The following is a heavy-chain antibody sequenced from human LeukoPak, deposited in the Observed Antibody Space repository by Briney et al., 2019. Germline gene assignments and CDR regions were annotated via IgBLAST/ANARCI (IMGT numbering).Heavy chain of an antibody. Sequence: QSGGSLRLSCAASGFNYGSHWMSWVRQAPGKGLEWVANINQDGSEIYYVDSVRGRFTISRDNAKNSLYLQLNTLRAEDAAVYYCARRYSSSSETDFDYWGQGTLVTVSS. CDR3: ARRYSSSSETDFDY. V-gene: IGHV3-7*01. D-gene: IGHD6-6*01. CDR1: GFNYGSHW. J-gene: IGHJ4*02. CDR2: INQDGSEI.